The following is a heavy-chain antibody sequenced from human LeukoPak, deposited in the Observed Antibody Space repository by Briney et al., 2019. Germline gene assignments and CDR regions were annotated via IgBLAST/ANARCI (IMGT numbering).Heavy chain of an antibody. V-gene: IGHV4-59*11. CDR3: ATIKRGNIFGYFDF. CDR1: GDSMNSHY. Sequence: PSETLSLTCSVSGDSMNSHYWSWVRQPPGKGLEWIGYMLDTVTTKDNPSLKSRFTLSADMSKNQFSLRLTSVTAADTAVYYCATIKRGNIFGYFDFWGQGILVTVSS. J-gene: IGHJ4*02. D-gene: IGHD5-18*01. CDR2: MLDTVTT.